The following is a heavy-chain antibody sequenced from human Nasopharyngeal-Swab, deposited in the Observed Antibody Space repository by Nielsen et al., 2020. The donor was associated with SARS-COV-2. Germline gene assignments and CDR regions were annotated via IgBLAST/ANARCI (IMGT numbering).Heavy chain of an antibody. V-gene: IGHV3-21*06. CDR3: ARSYGSGTYDY. J-gene: IGHJ4*02. D-gene: IGHD3-10*01. Sequence: GESLKISCAASGFTFSSYTMNWVRQAPGEGLEWVSSLTSSSHIYYADSVKGRFTMSRDNAKNSLYLQMNSLRAEDTAVYYCARSYGSGTYDYWGQG. CDR2: LTSSSHI. CDR1: GFTFSSYT.